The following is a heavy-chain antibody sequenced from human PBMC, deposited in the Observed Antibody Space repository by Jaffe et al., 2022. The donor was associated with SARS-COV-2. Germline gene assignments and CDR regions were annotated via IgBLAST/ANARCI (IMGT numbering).Heavy chain of an antibody. CDR1: GFTFSSYP. V-gene: IGHV3-30-3*01. J-gene: IGHJ6*02. CDR2: ISYDGINI. Sequence: QVQLVESGGGVVQPGRSLRLSCAASGFTFSSYPMHWVRQAPGKGLEWVAIISYDGINIYYADSVRGRFTISRDNSKNTLYLQMNSLRVEDTAVYFCARVGYSGYDYSYYYYAMDVWGQGTTVTVSS. D-gene: IGHD5-12*01. CDR3: ARVGYSGYDYSYYYYAMDV.